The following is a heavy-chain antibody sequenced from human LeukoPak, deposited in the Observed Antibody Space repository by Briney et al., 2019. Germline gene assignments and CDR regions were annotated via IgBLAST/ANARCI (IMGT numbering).Heavy chain of an antibody. CDR2: IYYSGST. J-gene: IGHJ3*02. D-gene: IGHD3-16*01. CDR3: ARPVSGLSTDAFDI. Sequence: PSKTLSLTCTVSGGSISSYYWSWIRQPPGKGLEWIGYIYYSGSTNYNPSLKSRVTMSVDTSKNQFSLKLSSVTADDTAVYYCARPVSGLSTDAFDIWGQGTMVTVSS. V-gene: IGHV4-59*08. CDR1: GGSISSYY.